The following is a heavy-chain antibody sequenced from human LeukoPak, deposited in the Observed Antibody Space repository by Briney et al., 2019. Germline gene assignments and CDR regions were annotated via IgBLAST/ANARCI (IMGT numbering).Heavy chain of an antibody. V-gene: IGHV3-30*04. CDR1: GFTFSSYA. Sequence: GGSLRLSCAASGFTFSSYAMHWVRQAPGKGLEWVAVISDDGTNKYYADSVKGRFTISRDNPKNTLYLEMISLRAEDTAVYYCAKLLWFGELLFDYWCQGTLVTVSS. CDR3: AKLLWFGELLFDY. CDR2: ISDDGTNK. J-gene: IGHJ4*02. D-gene: IGHD3-10*01.